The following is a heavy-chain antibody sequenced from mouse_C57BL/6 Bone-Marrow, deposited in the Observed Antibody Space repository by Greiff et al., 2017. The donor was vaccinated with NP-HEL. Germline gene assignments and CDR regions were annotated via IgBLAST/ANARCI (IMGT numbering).Heavy chain of an antibody. Sequence: QVQLKESGPELVKPGASVKISCKASGYAFSSSWMNWVKQRPGKGLEWIGRIYPGDGDTNYNGKFKGKATLTADKSSSTAYMQLSSLTSEDSAVYFCASNYYGSSCDDYWGQGTTLTVSS. V-gene: IGHV1-82*01. CDR2: IYPGDGDT. CDR1: GYAFSSSW. D-gene: IGHD1-1*01. CDR3: ASNYYGSSCDDY. J-gene: IGHJ2*01.